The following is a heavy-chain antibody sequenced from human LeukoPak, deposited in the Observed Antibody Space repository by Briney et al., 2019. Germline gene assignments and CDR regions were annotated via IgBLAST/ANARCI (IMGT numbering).Heavy chain of an antibody. V-gene: IGHV1-2*02. CDR2: INPYSGAI. CDR3: ARDPKSQLLLDY. J-gene: IGHJ4*02. D-gene: IGHD2-2*01. Sequence: ASVKVSCKSSGLTFTDEYIHWVRQAPGQGLEWMGWINPYSGAINYAQKFQGRVTLTRDTSISTAYMELSGLTSGDTAVYYCARDPKSQLLLDYWGQGTLVTVSS. CDR1: GLTFTDEY.